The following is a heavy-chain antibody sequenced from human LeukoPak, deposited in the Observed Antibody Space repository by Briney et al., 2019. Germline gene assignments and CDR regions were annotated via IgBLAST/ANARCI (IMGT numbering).Heavy chain of an antibody. J-gene: IGHJ3*02. V-gene: IGHV4-34*01. D-gene: IGHD3-22*01. CDR3: ARVAITMIVVVKGAFDI. CDR1: GGSFSGYY. CDR2: INHSGST. Sequence: SETLSLTCAVYGGSFSGYYWTWIRQPPGKGLEWIGEINHSGSTNYNPSLKSRVTISVDTSKNQFSLKLSSVTAADTAVYYCARVAITMIVVVKGAFDIWGQGTMVTVSS.